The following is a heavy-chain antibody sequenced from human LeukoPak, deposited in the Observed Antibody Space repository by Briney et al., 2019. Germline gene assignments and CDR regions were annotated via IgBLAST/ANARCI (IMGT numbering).Heavy chain of an antibody. CDR1: GFTFSSYA. V-gene: IGHV3-23*01. CDR3: AKDFMVRGVIRPDY. CDR2: ISGSGGST. J-gene: IGHJ4*02. Sequence: PGRSLRLSCAASGFTFSSYAMSWVRQAPGKGLEWVSAISGSGGSTYYADSVKGRFTISRDNSKNTLYLQMNSLRAEDTAVYYCAKDFMVRGVIRPDYWGQGTLVTVSS. D-gene: IGHD3-10*01.